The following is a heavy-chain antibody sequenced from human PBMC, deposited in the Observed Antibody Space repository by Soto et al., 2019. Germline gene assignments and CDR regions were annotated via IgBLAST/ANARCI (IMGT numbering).Heavy chain of an antibody. D-gene: IGHD2-15*01. Sequence: QVQLQQWGAGLLRPSETLSLTCAVYGGSFSEYYWNWIRQPPGMGLEWIGDLSHTGNTKDNPSLKSRLTISLDTSKRQFSLQLRSVTAADTAMYYCVLFVEADALSDSWAQGTLVSVSS. CDR1: GGSFSEYY. V-gene: IGHV4-34*01. J-gene: IGHJ4*02. CDR3: VLFVEADALSDS. CDR2: LSHTGNT.